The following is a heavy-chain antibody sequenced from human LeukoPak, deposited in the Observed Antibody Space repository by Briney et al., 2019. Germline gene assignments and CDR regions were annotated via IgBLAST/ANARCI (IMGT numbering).Heavy chain of an antibody. CDR1: GYTFTSYY. V-gene: IGHV1-46*01. CDR3: ASSEGAAADYYYYMDV. CDR2: INPSGGST. D-gene: IGHD6-13*01. Sequence: ASVKVSCKASGYTFTSYYMHWVRQPPAQGLEWMGIINPSGGSTSYAQKFQGRVTMTRDTSTSTVYMELSSLRSEDTAVYYCASSEGAAADYYYYMDVWGKGTTVTVSS. J-gene: IGHJ6*03.